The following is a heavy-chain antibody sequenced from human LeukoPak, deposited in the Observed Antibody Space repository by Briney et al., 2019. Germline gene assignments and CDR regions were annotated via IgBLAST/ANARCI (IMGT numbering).Heavy chain of an antibody. CDR1: GFTFSSYA. CDR3: AKDQEKYYYGSGSYHPSYYYYYGMDV. J-gene: IGHJ6*02. Sequence: GGSLRLSCAASGFTFSSYAMSWVRQAPGKGLEWVSAISGSGGSTYYADSVKGRFTISRDNSKNTLYLQMNSLRAEDTAVHYCAKDQEKYYYGSGSYHPSYYYYYGMDVWGQGTTVTVSS. CDR2: ISGSGGST. D-gene: IGHD3-10*01. V-gene: IGHV3-23*01.